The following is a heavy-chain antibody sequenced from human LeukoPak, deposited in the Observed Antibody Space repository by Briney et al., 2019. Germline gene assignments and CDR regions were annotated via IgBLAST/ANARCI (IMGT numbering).Heavy chain of an antibody. CDR2: IYYSGST. J-gene: IGHJ5*02. V-gene: IGHV4-39*01. D-gene: IGHD6-19*01. CDR1: GDSISSSSSY. Sequence: SETLSLTCSVSGDSISSSSSYWGWIRQPPGKGLEWIGSIYYSGSTYYNTSLKSRVTISVDTSKNQFSLKLSSVTAADTAVYYCARALGRIAVAGLNWFDPWGQGTLVTVSS. CDR3: ARALGRIAVAGLNWFDP.